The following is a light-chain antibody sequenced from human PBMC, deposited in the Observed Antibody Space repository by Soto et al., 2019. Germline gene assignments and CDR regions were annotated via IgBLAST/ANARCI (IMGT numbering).Light chain of an antibody. Sequence: DIEMTQSPATLSVSPGDRATLSCRASQSVDNNLAWYQQKPGQPPRLLIYDESTRATGIPARFSGSQSGTEFTLTISSLLSEDFAVYFCQQYTNWPLTFGGGTKVEIK. CDR3: QQYTNWPLT. CDR1: QSVDNN. V-gene: IGKV3D-15*01. J-gene: IGKJ4*01. CDR2: DES.